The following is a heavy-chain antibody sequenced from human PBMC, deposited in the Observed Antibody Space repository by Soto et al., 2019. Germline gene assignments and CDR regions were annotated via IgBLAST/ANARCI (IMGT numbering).Heavy chain of an antibody. CDR3: ATGELRALGMDV. CDR1: GYTLTELS. CDR2: FDPEDGET. J-gene: IGHJ6*02. V-gene: IGHV1-24*01. D-gene: IGHD1-7*01. Sequence: GASVKVSCKASGYTLTELSMHWVRQAPGKGLEWMGGFDPEDGETIYAQKFQGRVTMTEDTSTDTAYMELSSLRSEDTAVYYCATGELRALGMDVWGQGTTVTVSS.